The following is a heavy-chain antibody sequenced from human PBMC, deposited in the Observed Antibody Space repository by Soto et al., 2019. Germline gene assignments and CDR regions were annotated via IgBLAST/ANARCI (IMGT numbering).Heavy chain of an antibody. CDR1: GGAIGGYY. Sequence: NPSETLSLTCSLSGGAIGGYYWSWIRQPPGKALEWIGYVSYSGSTDYHPSLKSRVSISIDTSKNQFSLKMISVTAADTAVYYCARHGSESGWFFFDPWGQGTLVTVSS. V-gene: IGHV4-59*08. CDR3: ARHGSESGWFFFDP. CDR2: VSYSGST. D-gene: IGHD6-19*01. J-gene: IGHJ5*02.